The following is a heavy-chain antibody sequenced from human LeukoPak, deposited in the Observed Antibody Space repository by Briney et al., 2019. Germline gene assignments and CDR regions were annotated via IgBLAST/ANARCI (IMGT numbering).Heavy chain of an antibody. CDR2: INHSGSA. D-gene: IGHD3-22*01. J-gene: IGHJ4*02. CDR3: ARSPTYYYDSSGYY. Sequence: PSETLSLTCAVYGGSFSGYYWSWIRQPPGKGLEWIGEINHSGSANYNPSLKSRVTISVDTSKNQFSLKLSSVTAADTAVYYCARSPTYYYDSSGYYWGQGTLVTVSS. CDR1: GGSFSGYY. V-gene: IGHV4-34*01.